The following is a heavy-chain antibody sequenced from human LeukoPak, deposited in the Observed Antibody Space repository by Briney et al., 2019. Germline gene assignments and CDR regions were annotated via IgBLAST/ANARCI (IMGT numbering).Heavy chain of an antibody. CDR1: GYTFTSYY. D-gene: IGHD2-2*03. J-gene: IGHJ6*03. CDR3: ARAGGYCSSTSCSHYYYMDV. CDR2: INPSGGST. Sequence: ASVKVSCKASGYTFTSYYMHWVRQAPGQGLEWMGVINPSGGSTSYAQKFQGRVTMTRDMSTSTVYMELSSLRSEDTAVYYCARAGGYCSSTSCSHYYYMDVWGKGTTVTVSS. V-gene: IGHV1-46*01.